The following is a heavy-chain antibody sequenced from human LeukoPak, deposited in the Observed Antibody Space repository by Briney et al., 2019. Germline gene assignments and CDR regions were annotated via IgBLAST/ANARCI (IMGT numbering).Heavy chain of an antibody. CDR1: GYSISSGYY. CDR2: IYHSGST. J-gene: IGHJ5*02. Sequence: SETLSLTCTVSGYSISSGYYWGWIRQPPGKGLEWIGSIYHSGSTYYNPSLKSRVTISVDTSKNQFSLKLSSVTAADTAVYYCARESIVVVVAATTASWFDPWGQGTLVTVSS. CDR3: ARESIVVVVAATTASWFDP. V-gene: IGHV4-38-2*02. D-gene: IGHD2-15*01.